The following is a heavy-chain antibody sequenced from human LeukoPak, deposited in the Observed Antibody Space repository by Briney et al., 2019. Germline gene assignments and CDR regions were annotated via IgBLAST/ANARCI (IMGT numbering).Heavy chain of an antibody. CDR2: FDPEDGET. Sequence: ASVKVSCKASGYTFTSYGISWVRQAPGKGLEWMGGFDPEDGETIYAQKFQGRVTMTEDTSTDTAYMELSSLRSEDTAVYYCATSDCSSTSCLIWFDPWGQGTLVTVSS. J-gene: IGHJ5*02. CDR1: GYTFTSYG. D-gene: IGHD2-2*01. V-gene: IGHV1-24*01. CDR3: ATSDCSSTSCLIWFDP.